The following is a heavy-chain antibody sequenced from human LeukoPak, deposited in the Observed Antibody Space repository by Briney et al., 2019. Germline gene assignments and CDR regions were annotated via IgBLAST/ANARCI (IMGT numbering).Heavy chain of an antibody. D-gene: IGHD1-26*01. CDR1: GYTFTSYY. CDR2: INPKSGGT. V-gene: IGHV1-2*06. Sequence: ASVKVSCKASGYTFTSYYMHWERQAPGQGLEWMGRINPKSGGTDYVQNFQGRVTMTRDTSITTAYMELSSLRSDDTAVYYCAREVGATDNSFDYWGQGTLVTVSS. CDR3: AREVGATDNSFDY. J-gene: IGHJ4*02.